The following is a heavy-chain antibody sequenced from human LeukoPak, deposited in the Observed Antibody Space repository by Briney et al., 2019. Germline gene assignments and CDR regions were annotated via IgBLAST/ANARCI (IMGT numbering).Heavy chain of an antibody. D-gene: IGHD6-13*01. Sequence: ASETLSLTCTVSGGSISSYYWSWIRQPPGKGLEWIGYIYYSGSTNYNPSLKSRVTISVDTSKNQFSLKLSSVTAADTAVYYCARHPSEPEQQLALWFDPWGQGTLVTVSS. CDR3: ARHPSEPEQQLALWFDP. CDR1: GGSISSYY. J-gene: IGHJ5*02. V-gene: IGHV4-59*08. CDR2: IYYSGST.